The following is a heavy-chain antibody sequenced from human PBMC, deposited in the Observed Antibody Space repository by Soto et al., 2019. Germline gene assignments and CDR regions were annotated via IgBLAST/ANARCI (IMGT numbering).Heavy chain of an antibody. CDR3: ARDSIRGYIYEWYFDY. Sequence: EVQLVESGGGLVQPGGSLRLSCAASGFTFSSYWMSWVRQAPGKGLEWVANIKQDGSEKYYVDSVKGRFTISRDNAKNSLYLQMNSLRAEDTAVYYCARDSIRGYIYEWYFDYWGQGTLVTVSS. V-gene: IGHV3-7*01. J-gene: IGHJ4*02. CDR1: GFTFSSYW. CDR2: IKQDGSEK. D-gene: IGHD5-18*01.